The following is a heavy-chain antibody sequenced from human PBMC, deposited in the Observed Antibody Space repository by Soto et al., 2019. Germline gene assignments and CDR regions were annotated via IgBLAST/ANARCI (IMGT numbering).Heavy chain of an antibody. CDR3: ARAVDSSSSGGSFDY. J-gene: IGHJ4*02. D-gene: IGHD6-6*01. Sequence: QVQLVESGGGVVQPGRSLRLSCAASGFTFSSYGMHWVRQAPGQGLEWVAVIWYDGSNKYYADSVKGRFTISRDNSKNTLYLQMNSLRAEDTAVYYCARAVDSSSSGGSFDYWGQGTLVTVSS. CDR1: GFTFSSYG. CDR2: IWYDGSNK. V-gene: IGHV3-33*01.